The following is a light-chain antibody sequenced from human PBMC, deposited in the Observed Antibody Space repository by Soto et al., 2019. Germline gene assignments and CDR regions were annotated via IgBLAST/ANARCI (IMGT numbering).Light chain of an antibody. Sequence: QSVLTQPPSASGTPGQRVTISCSGSSSNIGSNTVNWYQQLPKTAPKLLIYTTNQRSSGVPDRFSASKSGTSASLAISGLQSGDEANYYCAPGADSLIGVVFGGGTNLPVL. CDR3: APGADSLIGVV. CDR1: SSNIGSNT. V-gene: IGLV1-44*01. CDR2: TTN. J-gene: IGLJ2*01.